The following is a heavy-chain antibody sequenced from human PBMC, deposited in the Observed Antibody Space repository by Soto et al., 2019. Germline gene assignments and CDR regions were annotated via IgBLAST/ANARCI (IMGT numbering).Heavy chain of an antibody. J-gene: IGHJ5*02. CDR2: IYHSGST. Sequence: PSETLSLTCAVPSGSISSSNWWSWVRQPPGKGLEWIGEIYHSGSTNYNPSLESRVTISVDKSKNQFSLNLSSVTAADTAVYYCVRGYCRSTSCFDPWGQGTLVTVSS. CDR1: SGSISSSNW. D-gene: IGHD2-2*01. V-gene: IGHV4-4*02. CDR3: VRGYCRSTSCFDP.